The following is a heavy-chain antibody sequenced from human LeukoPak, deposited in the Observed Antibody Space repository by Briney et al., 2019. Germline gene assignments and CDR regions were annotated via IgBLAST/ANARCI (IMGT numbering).Heavy chain of an antibody. CDR3: ARLGGRFGELLGFYY. CDR1: GGSFSGYY. CDR2: INHSGST. V-gene: IGHV4-34*01. D-gene: IGHD3-10*01. J-gene: IGHJ4*02. Sequence: SETLSLTCAVYGGSFSGYYWSWIRQPPGKGLEWIGDINHSGSTNYNPSLKSRVTISVDTSKNQLSLTLSSMTAAETGVYYCARLGGRFGELLGFYYWGQGTLVTVSS.